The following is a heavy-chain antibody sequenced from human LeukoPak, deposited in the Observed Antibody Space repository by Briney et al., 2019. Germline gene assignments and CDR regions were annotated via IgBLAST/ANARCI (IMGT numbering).Heavy chain of an antibody. CDR1: GGSISSYY. CDR2: IYYSGST. Sequence: SETLSLTCTVSGGSISSYYWSWIRQPPGKGLEWIGDIYYSGSTNYNPSLKSRVTISVDTSKNQFSLKLSSVTAADTAVYYCARAPTVTNFDYWGQGTLVTVSS. CDR3: ARAPTVTNFDY. V-gene: IGHV4-59*01. D-gene: IGHD4-17*01. J-gene: IGHJ4*02.